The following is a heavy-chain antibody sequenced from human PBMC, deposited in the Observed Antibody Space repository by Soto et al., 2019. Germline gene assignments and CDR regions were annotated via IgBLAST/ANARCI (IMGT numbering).Heavy chain of an antibody. Sequence: GGSLRLSCAASGFSFSNYAMTWVRQAPGKGLEWVSAISGSGGSTYYADSVKGRFTISRDNSMNTLFLQMNSLRAEDTAVYYCAKVPFFDTAHEFGYWGQGTLVTVSS. J-gene: IGHJ4*02. CDR1: GFSFSNYA. V-gene: IGHV3-23*01. CDR3: AKVPFFDTAHEFGY. CDR2: ISGSGGST. D-gene: IGHD5-18*01.